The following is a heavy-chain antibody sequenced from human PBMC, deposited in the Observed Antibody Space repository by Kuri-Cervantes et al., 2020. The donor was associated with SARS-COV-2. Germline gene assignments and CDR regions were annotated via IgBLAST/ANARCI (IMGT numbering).Heavy chain of an antibody. V-gene: IGHV3-23*01. CDR3: AKEGAYCGGDCYSLGFDY. CDR1: GFTFSSYA. CDR2: ISGSGGST. D-gene: IGHD2-21*02. J-gene: IGHJ4*02. Sequence: GESLKISCAASGFTFSSYAMSWVRQAPGKGLEWVSAISGSGGSTYYADSVKGRFTISRDNSKNTLYLQMNSLRAEDTAIYNCAKEGAYCGGDCYSLGFDYWGQGTQVTVSS.